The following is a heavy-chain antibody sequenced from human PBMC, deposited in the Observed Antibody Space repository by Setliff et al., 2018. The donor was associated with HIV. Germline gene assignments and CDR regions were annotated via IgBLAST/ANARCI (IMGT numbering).Heavy chain of an antibody. J-gene: IGHJ5*02. CDR2: VYASGTT. Sequence: SETLSLTCTVSGGSISSGSYYWTWMRQSAGKGLEWIGRVYASGTTNYNPSLKSRVTISMDSSQNRFSLNLTSVTAADTAVYYCARSRTILSFDPWGQGAQVTVSS. CDR1: GGSISSGSYY. D-gene: IGHD2-15*01. V-gene: IGHV4-61*02. CDR3: ARSRTILSFDP.